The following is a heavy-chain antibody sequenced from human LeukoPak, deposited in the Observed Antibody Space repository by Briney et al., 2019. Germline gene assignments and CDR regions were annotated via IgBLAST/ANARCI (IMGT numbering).Heavy chain of an antibody. CDR1: GFTFSSHS. D-gene: IGHD1-26*01. J-gene: IGHJ4*02. CDR3: ARIIVGAAIDY. V-gene: IGHV3-21*01. CDR2: ISSSSSYI. Sequence: GGSLRLSCAASGFTFSSHSMNWVRQAPGKGLEWVSSISSSSSYIYYADSVKGRFTISRDNAKNSLYLQMNSLRAEDTAVYYCARIIVGAAIDYWGQGTLVTVSS.